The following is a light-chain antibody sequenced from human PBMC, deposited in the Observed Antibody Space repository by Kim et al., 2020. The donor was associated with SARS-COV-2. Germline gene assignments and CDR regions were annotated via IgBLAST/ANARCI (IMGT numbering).Light chain of an antibody. CDR2: EVS. J-gene: IGLJ1*01. Sequence: GQSFTISCTGTSSDVGSYNRVSWYQQPPGTAPKLIIYEVSNRPSGVPARFSGSKSGNTASLTISGLQAEDEADYYCSSYTTSSTYVFGTGTKVTVL. CDR1: SSDVGSYNR. V-gene: IGLV2-18*02. CDR3: SSYTTSSTYV.